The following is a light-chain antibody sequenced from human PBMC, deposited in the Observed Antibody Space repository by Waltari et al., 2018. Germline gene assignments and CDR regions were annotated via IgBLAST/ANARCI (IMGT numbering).Light chain of an antibody. J-gene: IGKJ3*01. CDR1: QSVSSN. Sequence: EIVMTQSPATLSVSPGERATLSCRASQSVSSNLAWYQRQPGQAPRLLIFGASTRAHGVPARFSGSGSGTEFTLTISSLQSEDFAVYYCQQYNNWPFTFGPGTKVDIK. CDR3: QQYNNWPFT. CDR2: GAS. V-gene: IGKV3-15*01.